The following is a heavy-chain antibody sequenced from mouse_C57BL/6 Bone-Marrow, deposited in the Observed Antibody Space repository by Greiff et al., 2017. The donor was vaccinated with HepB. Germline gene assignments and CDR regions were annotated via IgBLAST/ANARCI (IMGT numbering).Heavy chain of an antibody. V-gene: IGHV1-5*01. J-gene: IGHJ2*01. Sequence: EVQLQQSGTVLARPGASVKMSCKTSGYTFTSYWMHWVKQRPGQGLEWIGAIYPGNIDTSYNQKFKGKAKLTAVTSATAYMELSSLTNEDSAVYYCTRDYGSSYGNFDYWGQGTTLTVSS. CDR1: GYTFTSYW. CDR2: IYPGNIDT. D-gene: IGHD1-1*01. CDR3: TRDYGSSYGNFDY.